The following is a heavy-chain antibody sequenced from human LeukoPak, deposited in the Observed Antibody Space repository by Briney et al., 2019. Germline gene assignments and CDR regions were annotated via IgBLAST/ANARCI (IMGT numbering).Heavy chain of an antibody. CDR2: IYYSGRI. D-gene: IGHD3-22*01. V-gene: IGHV4-59*12. J-gene: IGHJ3*02. CDR3: ARDTYYYDSGGYDDAFDI. Sequence: SETLSLTCTVSGGSISTYFWSWIRQPPGRGLEWIGHIYYSGRINYNPPLKSRVTISVDTSKNQFSLKLSSVTAADTAVYYCARDTYYYDSGGYDDAFDIWGPGTTVTVSS. CDR1: GGSISTYF.